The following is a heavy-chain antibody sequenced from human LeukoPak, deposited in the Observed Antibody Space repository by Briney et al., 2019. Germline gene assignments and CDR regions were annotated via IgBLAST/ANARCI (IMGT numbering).Heavy chain of an antibody. J-gene: IGHJ4*02. CDR2: IYHSGST. Sequence: SETLSLTCTVSGYSISSGYYWGWIRQPPGKGLEWIGSIYHSGSTYYNPSLKSRVTMSVDTSKNQFSLKLSSVTAADTAVYYCARGGPWGGYDILTGYSVLEYYFDYWGQGTLVTVSS. CDR3: ARGGPWGGYDILTGYSVLEYYFDY. D-gene: IGHD3-9*01. CDR1: GYSISSGYY. V-gene: IGHV4-38-2*02.